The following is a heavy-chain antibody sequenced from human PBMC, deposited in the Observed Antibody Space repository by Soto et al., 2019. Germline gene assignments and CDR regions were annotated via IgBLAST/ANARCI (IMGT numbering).Heavy chain of an antibody. CDR3: ATQPIYYNDGSGYYPLGH. CDR2: ISAHNGDT. CDR1: GYSFATYG. J-gene: IGHJ4*02. V-gene: IGHV1-18*04. D-gene: IGHD3-22*01. Sequence: ASVKVSCKASGYSFATYGFSWVRQAPGQGLECVGWISAHNGDTHYSQKFQGRVTLTTDTSTNTGYMELRSLTSDDTAVYFCATQPIYYNDGSGYYPLGHWGQGTLVTVSS.